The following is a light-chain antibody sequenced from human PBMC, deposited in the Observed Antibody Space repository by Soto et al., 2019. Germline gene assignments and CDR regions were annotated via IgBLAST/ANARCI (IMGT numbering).Light chain of an antibody. CDR1: QSVSTNQ. J-gene: IGKJ4*01. CDR3: QQYGSSPLT. V-gene: IGKV3-20*01. Sequence: EILFTQFPGHPSFSPRGRAPLSWRASQSVSTNQLAWYQQKPGQAPRLLIYGASIRATGIPDGFSGSESGTDFTLTISRLEPEDSAVYYCQQYGSSPLTFGGGTKVDIK. CDR2: GAS.